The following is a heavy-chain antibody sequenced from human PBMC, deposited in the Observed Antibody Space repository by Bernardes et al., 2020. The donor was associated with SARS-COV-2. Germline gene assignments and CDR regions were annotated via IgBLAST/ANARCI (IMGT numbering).Heavy chain of an antibody. J-gene: IGHJ6*02. CDR2: IYAYSGNT. CDR3: ARADGTTPYFYDYGLDV. CDR1: GYTFAPFG. Sequence: ASVKVSCKASGYTFAPFGISWVRQAPGQGLEWMGGIYAYSGNTNYAQRFQDRVIVTTDTSTNTAYMELRSLRSDDSATYFCARADGTTPYFYDYGLDVWGQGTTVTVSS. V-gene: IGHV1-18*04.